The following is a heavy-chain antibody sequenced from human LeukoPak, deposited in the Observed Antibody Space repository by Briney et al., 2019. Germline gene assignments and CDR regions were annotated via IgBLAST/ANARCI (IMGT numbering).Heavy chain of an antibody. Sequence: PSQTLSLTCAVSGGSISSGGYSWSWIRQPPGKGLEWIGYIYHSGSTYYNPSLKSRVTISVDRSKNQFSLKLSSVTAADTAVYYCARGGYDSSGYSFDYWGQGTLATVSS. J-gene: IGHJ4*02. D-gene: IGHD3-22*01. CDR1: GGSISSGGYS. V-gene: IGHV4-30-2*01. CDR3: ARGGYDSSGYSFDY. CDR2: IYHSGST.